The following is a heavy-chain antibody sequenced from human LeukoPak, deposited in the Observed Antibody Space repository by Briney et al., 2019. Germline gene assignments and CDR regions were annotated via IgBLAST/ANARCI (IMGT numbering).Heavy chain of an antibody. CDR1: GGTFTGNY. V-gene: IGHV4-34*01. CDR3: ARGLIGYYYGSGSTYYYGMDV. Sequence: SETLSLTCAVYGGTFTGNYWTWIRQPPGKGLEWIGEINRSGSTNYNPSLKSRVTIVVDTSKKQFSLKLTSVTAADTAVYYCARGLIGYYYGSGSTYYYGMDVWGQGTTVTVSS. CDR2: INRSGST. J-gene: IGHJ6*02. D-gene: IGHD3-10*01.